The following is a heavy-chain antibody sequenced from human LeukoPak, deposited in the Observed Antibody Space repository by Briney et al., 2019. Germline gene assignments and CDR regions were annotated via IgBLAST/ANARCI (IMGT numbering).Heavy chain of an antibody. Sequence: SETLSLTCTVSGGSISSGGYYWSWIRQHPGKGLGWIGYIYYSGSTYYNPSLKSRVTISVDTSKNQFSLKLSSVTAADTAVYYCARVGSMITFGGVGFDYWGQGTLVTVSS. D-gene: IGHD3-16*01. CDR1: GGSISSGGYY. CDR2: IYYSGST. J-gene: IGHJ4*02. CDR3: ARVGSMITFGGVGFDY. V-gene: IGHV4-31*03.